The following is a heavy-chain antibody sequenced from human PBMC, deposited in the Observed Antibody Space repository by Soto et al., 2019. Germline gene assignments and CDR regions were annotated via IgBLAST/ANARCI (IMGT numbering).Heavy chain of an antibody. V-gene: IGHV1-46*01. J-gene: IGHJ6*02. CDR1: GYTFVRYY. D-gene: IGHD2-2*02. CDR2: INSGVGST. CDR3: ARSSTTCYTPLCDTAMDV. Sequence: ASVKVSCKASGYTFVRYYIHWVRQAPGQGLEWMGIINSGVGSTAYAQKFQGRVTLSRDTSTSTVYMELSGPRSEDTAIYYCARSSTTCYTPLCDTAMDVWGQGTTVTVSS.